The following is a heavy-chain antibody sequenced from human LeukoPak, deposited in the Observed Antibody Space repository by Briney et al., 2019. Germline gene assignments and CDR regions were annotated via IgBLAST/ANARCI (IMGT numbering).Heavy chain of an antibody. J-gene: IGHJ4*02. V-gene: IGHV3-23*01. CDR2: ISERGDTT. CDR3: AKDRVKYCSGGSCYSSGYYDL. Sequence: AGGSLRLSCAASGLTFPNYAMSWVRQAPGKGLEWVSGISERGDTTYDADSVKGRFTTSRDDSKNTLYLQMNSLRAEDTAVYYCAKDRVKYCSGGSCYSSGYYDLWGQGTLVTVSS. D-gene: IGHD2-15*01. CDR1: GLTFPNYA.